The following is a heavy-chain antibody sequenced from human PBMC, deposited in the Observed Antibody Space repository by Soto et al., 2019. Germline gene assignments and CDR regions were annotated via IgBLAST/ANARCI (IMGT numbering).Heavy chain of an antibody. J-gene: IGHJ2*01. Sequence: EVELVESGGGLAQTGRSLRLSCAGSGFKFDDNDMYWVRQAPGKGLEWVAGISWNSGTIGYADSVKGRFTISRDNAKNSLFLEMSPLRREDTAIYYCVKSPWSRRGDLDHWGRGTLVTVSS. V-gene: IGHV3-9*01. CDR1: GFKFDDND. D-gene: IGHD2-8*01. CDR2: ISWNSGTI. CDR3: VKSPWSRRGDLDH.